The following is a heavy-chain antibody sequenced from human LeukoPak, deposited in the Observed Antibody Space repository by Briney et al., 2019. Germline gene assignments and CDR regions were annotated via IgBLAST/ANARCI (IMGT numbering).Heavy chain of an antibody. CDR3: GRVIAGAIDY. CDR1: GFTFSGHS. J-gene: IGHJ4*02. Sequence: GSLRLSCAASGFTFSGHSMTWVRQAPAKGLEWVANINLDGSERFYVDFVKGRFTISRDNADNSMYLQMNSLRAEDTAVYYCGRVIAGAIDYWGQGTLVTVSS. D-gene: IGHD6-13*01. CDR2: INLDGSER. V-gene: IGHV3-7*01.